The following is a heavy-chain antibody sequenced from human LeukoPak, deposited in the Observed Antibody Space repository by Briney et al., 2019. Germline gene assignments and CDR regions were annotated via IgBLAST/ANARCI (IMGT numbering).Heavy chain of an antibody. D-gene: IGHD5-24*01. CDR2: IIPIFGTA. J-gene: IGHJ4*02. CDR3: ARGDGYNYCPY. Sequence: SVKVSCKASGGTFSSYAISWVRQAPGQGLEWMGRIIPIFGTANYVQKFQGRVTITTDESTSTAYMELSSLRSEDTAVYYCARGDGYNYCPYWGQGTLVTVSS. V-gene: IGHV1-69*05. CDR1: GGTFSSYA.